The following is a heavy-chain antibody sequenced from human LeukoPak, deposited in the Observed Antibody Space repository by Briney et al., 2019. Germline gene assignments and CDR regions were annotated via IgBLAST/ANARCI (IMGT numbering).Heavy chain of an antibody. J-gene: IGHJ4*02. CDR1: GGTFSSYA. D-gene: IGHD1-26*01. V-gene: IGHV1-69*05. CDR3: AREGSMNSGTAPAFDY. CDR2: IIPIFGTA. Sequence: GSSVKVSCKASGGTFSSYAISWVRQAPGQGLEWMGGIIPIFGTANYAQKFQGRVTITTDESTSTAYMELSSLRSEDTAVYYCAREGSMNSGTAPAFDYWGQGTLVTVSS.